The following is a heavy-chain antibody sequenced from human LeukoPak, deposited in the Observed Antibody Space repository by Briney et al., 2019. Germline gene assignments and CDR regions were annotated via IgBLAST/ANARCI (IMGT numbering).Heavy chain of an antibody. J-gene: IGHJ4*02. CDR1: NYSISTDYY. CDR3: ASRRALRYFDWWQYYFDY. D-gene: IGHD3-9*01. Sequence: SETLSLTCTVSNYSISTDYYWGWIRQPPGKGLEWIGTMYHSGSTYYNPSLKSRVTISVDTSKNQFSLKLSSVTAADTAVYYCASRRALRYFDWWQYYFDYWGQGTLVTVSS. CDR2: MYHSGST. V-gene: IGHV4-38-2*02.